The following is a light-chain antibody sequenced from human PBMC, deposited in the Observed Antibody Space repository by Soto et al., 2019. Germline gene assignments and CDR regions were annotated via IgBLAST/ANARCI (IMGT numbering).Light chain of an antibody. CDR3: SSYAGSSNV. J-gene: IGLJ1*01. CDR2: EVN. Sequence: ALTQPPSASGSPGQSVAISCTGTSSDVGGYNYVSWYQQHPGKAPKLMIYEVNKRPSGVPDRFSGSKSGNTASLTVSGLQAEDEADYYCSSYAGSSNVFGTGTKLIVL. V-gene: IGLV2-8*01. CDR1: SSDVGGYNY.